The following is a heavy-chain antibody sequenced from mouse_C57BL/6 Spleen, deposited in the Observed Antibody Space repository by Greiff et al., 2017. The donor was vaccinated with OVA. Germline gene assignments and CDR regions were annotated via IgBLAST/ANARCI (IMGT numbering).Heavy chain of an antibody. CDR2: IDPSDSET. CDR1: GYTFTSYW. V-gene: IGHV1-52*01. Sequence: VQLQQPGAELVRPGSSVKLSCKASGYTFTSYWMHWVKQRPIQGLEWIGNIDPSDSETHYNQKFKDKATLTVDKSSSTAYMQLSSLTSEDSAVYYCARMLDYYAMDYWGQGTSVTVSS. J-gene: IGHJ4*01. CDR3: ARMLDYYAMDY.